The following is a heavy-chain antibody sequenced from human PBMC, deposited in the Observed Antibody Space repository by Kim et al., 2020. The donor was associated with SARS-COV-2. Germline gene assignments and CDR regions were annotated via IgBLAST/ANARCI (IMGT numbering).Heavy chain of an antibody. D-gene: IGHD3-16*01. V-gene: IGHV3-30*18. CDR2: ISYDGSNK. CDR1: GFTFSSYG. J-gene: IGHJ4*02. Sequence: GGSLRLSCAASGFTFSSYGMHWVRQAPGKGLEWVAVISYDGSNKYYADSVKGRFTISRDNSKNTLYLQMNSLRAEDTAVYYCAKDSLGGYSYWGQGTLVTVSS. CDR3: AKDSLGGYSY.